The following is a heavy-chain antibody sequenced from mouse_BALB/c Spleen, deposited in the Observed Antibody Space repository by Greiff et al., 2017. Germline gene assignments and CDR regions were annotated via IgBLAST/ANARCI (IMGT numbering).Heavy chain of an antibody. CDR2: ISDGGSYT. CDR3: ARGTVYYAMDY. CDR1: GFTFSDYY. D-gene: IGHD4-1*01. Sequence: DVKLVESGGGLVKPGGSLKLSCAASGFTFSDYYMYWVRQTPEKRLEWVATISDGGSYTYYPDSVKGRFTISRDNAKNNLYLQMSSLKSEDTAMYYCARGTVYYAMDYWGQGTSVTVSS. J-gene: IGHJ4*01. V-gene: IGHV5-4*02.